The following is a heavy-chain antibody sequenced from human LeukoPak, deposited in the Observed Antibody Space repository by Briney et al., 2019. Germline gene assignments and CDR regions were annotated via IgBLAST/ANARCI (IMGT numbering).Heavy chain of an antibody. V-gene: IGHV3-23*01. CDR2: ISGSGGST. CDR1: GFTFSSYA. D-gene: IGHD3-9*01. J-gene: IGHJ4*02. Sequence: GGSLRLSCAASGFTFSSYAMIWVRQAPGKGLEWVSAISGSGGSTYYADSVKGRFTISRDNSKNTLYLQMNSLRAEDTAVYYCAKLYYDILTGYSPFDYWGQGTLVTVSS. CDR3: AKLYYDILTGYSPFDY.